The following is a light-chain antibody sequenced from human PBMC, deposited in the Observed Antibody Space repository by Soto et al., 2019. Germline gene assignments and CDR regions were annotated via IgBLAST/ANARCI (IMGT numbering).Light chain of an antibody. CDR3: QQYNDWPRT. CDR2: GAS. V-gene: IGKV3-15*01. Sequence: EVVMTQSPGSLSVSPGERASLSCRASQSVSGNLDWYQQTPGQAPRLLIHGASTRATGIPARFSGSGSGTDFTLTISSLQSEDFATYYCQQYNDWPRTFGQGTKVEIK. CDR1: QSVSGN. J-gene: IGKJ1*01.